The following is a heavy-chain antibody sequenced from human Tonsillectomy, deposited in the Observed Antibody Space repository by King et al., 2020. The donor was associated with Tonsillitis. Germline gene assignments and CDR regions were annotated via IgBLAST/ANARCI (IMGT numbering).Heavy chain of an antibody. CDR2: IYTNGST. V-gene: IGHV4-61*02. J-gene: IGHJ4*02. CDR1: GGSISSGDYY. D-gene: IGHD3-10*01. Sequence: VQLQESGPGLVKPSQTVSLTCTVSGGSISSGDYYWSWIRQPAGKGLEWIGRIYTNGSTNYNPSLKSRVTMSVDTSKNQLSLKLSSVTAADTAFYYCARESGSGTYYAHWGPGTLVTVSS. CDR3: ARESGSGTYYAH.